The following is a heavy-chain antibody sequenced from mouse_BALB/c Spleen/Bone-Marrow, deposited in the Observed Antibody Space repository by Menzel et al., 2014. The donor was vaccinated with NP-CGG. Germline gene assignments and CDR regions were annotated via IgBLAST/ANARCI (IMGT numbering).Heavy chain of an antibody. CDR3: ARDGYYVFYAMDY. CDR1: GFTFSSYG. V-gene: IGHV5-6-3*01. J-gene: IGHJ4*01. Sequence: VQLKQSGGGLVQPGGSLKLSCAASGFTFSSYGMSWARQTPDKRLELVATINSNGGSTYYPDSVKGRFTISRDNAKNTLYLQMSSLKSEDTAMYYCARDGYYVFYAMDYWGQGTSVTVSS. CDR2: INSNGGST. D-gene: IGHD2-3*01.